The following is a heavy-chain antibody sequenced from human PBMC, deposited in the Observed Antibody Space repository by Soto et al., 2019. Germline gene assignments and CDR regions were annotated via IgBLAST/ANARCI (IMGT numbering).Heavy chain of an antibody. V-gene: IGHV1-69*01. J-gene: IGHJ4*02. D-gene: IGHD1-26*01. Sequence: QVQLVQSGAEVKKPGSSVKVSCKASGGTFSSYAISWVRQAPGQGLEWMGGIIPIFGTANYAQKFQGRVTINADESAITAYMELGSLSSEDTAVYYCARLGVGANPNLHNDGVYFDYWGQGTLVTVSS. CDR2: IIPIFGTA. CDR1: GGTFSSYA. CDR3: ARLGVGANPNLHNDGVYFDY.